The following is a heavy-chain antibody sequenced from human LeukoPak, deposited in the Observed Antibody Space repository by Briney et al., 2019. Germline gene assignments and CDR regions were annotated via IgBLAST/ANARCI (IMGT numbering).Heavy chain of an antibody. CDR2: IYYSGST. D-gene: IGHD7-27*01. J-gene: IGHJ4*02. CDR1: DYSISSGYY. V-gene: IGHV4-38-2*02. CDR3: ARVEYIYDPTGVDY. Sequence: SETLSLTCNVSDYSISSGYYWGWIRQTPGKGLEWFGSIYYSGSTYYNPSLKSRVTISVDTSKNQFSLKLSSVTAADTAVYYCARVEYIYDPTGVDYWGQGTLVTVSS.